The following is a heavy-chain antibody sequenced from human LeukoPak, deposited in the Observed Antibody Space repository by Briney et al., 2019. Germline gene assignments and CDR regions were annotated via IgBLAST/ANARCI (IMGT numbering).Heavy chain of an antibody. CDR3: ARDLGGRNDYVWGSYRYRPAFDY. D-gene: IGHD3-16*02. V-gene: IGHV3-21*01. Sequence: GGSLRLSCAASGFTFSSYSMNWVRQAPGKGLEWVSSISSSSSYIYYADPVKGRFTISRDNAKNSLYLKMNGLRAEDTAVYYCARDLGGRNDYVWGSYRYRPAFDYWGQGTLVTVSS. CDR2: ISSSSSYI. J-gene: IGHJ4*02. CDR1: GFTFSSYS.